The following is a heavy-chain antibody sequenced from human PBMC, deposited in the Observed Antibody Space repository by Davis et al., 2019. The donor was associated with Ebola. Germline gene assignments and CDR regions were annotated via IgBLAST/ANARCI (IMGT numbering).Heavy chain of an antibody. J-gene: IGHJ3*01. D-gene: IGHD3-16*01. V-gene: IGHV3-48*02. CDR1: GFTFGNYN. Sequence: GESLKISCLASGFTFGNYNMNWVRQTPGKGLEWVSYISTSGSTIYYADSVKGRFTISRDNAKNSLYLQMNSLRDEDTAVYYCARDPPASMGSDAFDVWGRGTMVTVSS. CDR2: ISTSGSTI. CDR3: ARDPPASMGSDAFDV.